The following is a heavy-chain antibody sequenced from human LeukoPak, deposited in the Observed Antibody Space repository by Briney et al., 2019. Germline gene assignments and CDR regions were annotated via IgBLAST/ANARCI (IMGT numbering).Heavy chain of an antibody. CDR1: GFTFSNYA. J-gene: IGHJ6*02. D-gene: IGHD3-22*01. V-gene: IGHV3-23*01. CDR2: ISGSGGST. Sequence: GGSLRLSCAASGFTFSNYAMSWVRQAPGKGLEWVSAISGSGGSTYYADSVKGRFTISRDNSKNTLYLQMNSLRAEDTAVYYCAKDLKYNYDSSGYRVAYFYYGMDVWGQGTTVTVSS. CDR3: AKDLKYNYDSSGYRVAYFYYGMDV.